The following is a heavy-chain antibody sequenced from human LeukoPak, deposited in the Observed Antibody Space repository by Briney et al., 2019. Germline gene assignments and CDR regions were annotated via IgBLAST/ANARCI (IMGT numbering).Heavy chain of an antibody. CDR2: ISSSSSTI. Sequence: GGSLRLSCAASGFTFSSYSMNWVRQAPGKGLEWVSYISSSSSTIYYADSVKGRFTISRDNAKNSLYLQMNSLRAEDTAVYYCARDGPGGSADYWGQGILVTVSS. V-gene: IGHV3-48*01. D-gene: IGHD3-10*01. J-gene: IGHJ4*02. CDR3: ARDGPGGSADY. CDR1: GFTFSSYS.